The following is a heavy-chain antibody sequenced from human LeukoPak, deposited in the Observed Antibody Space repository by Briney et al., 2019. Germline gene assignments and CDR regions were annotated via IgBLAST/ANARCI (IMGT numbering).Heavy chain of an antibody. D-gene: IGHD3-3*01. V-gene: IGHV3-66*01. J-gene: IGHJ5*02. CDR3: ARGIGSQLRSGWFDP. CDR1: GFTVSSNC. CDR2: IYSGGNT. Sequence: GGSLRLSCAASGFTVSSNCMSWVRQAPGKGLEWVSVIYSGGNTYYADSVEGRFTMSRDNSKNTLYLQMNSLRAEDTAVYYCARGIGSQLRSGWFDPWGQGTLVTVSS.